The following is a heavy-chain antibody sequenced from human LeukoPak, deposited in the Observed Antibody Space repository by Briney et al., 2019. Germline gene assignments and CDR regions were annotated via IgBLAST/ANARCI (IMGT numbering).Heavy chain of an antibody. CDR2: ITSDGSST. V-gene: IGHV3-74*03. Sequence: PGGSLRLSCAASGFTFSSTWMHWVRQPPGKGLVWVARITSDGSSTTYAESVKGRFTISRDNAKNTLYLQMNSLRAEDTAVYYCATRGDILTGYPYYFDNWGQGTLVTVSS. J-gene: IGHJ4*02. CDR1: GFTFSSTW. D-gene: IGHD3-9*01. CDR3: ATRGDILTGYPYYFDN.